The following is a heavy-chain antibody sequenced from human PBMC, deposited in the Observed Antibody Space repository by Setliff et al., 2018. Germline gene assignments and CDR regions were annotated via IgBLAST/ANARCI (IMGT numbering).Heavy chain of an antibody. Sequence: GGSLRLSCAASGFTFTNYWINWVRQAPGKGLEWVANIKQDESEKHYVGSVEGRFTISRDNARNSVYLQMNSLRAEDAAVYYCIRDTSGRDAFDIWGQGTMVTVS. CDR3: IRDTSGRDAFDI. V-gene: IGHV3-7*01. D-gene: IGHD6-19*01. J-gene: IGHJ3*02. CDR2: IKQDESEK. CDR1: GFTFTNYW.